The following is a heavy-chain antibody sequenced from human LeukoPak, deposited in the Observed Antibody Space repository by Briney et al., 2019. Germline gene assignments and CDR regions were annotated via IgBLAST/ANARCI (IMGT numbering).Heavy chain of an antibody. Sequence: QPGGSLRLSCAASGFTFSSYGMHWVRQAPGKGLEWVAFIRYDGSNKYYADSVKARFTISRDNSKNTLYLQMNSLRAEDTAVYYCAKEAASPPEDWFDPWGQGTLVTVSS. CDR3: AKEAASPPEDWFDP. CDR1: GFTFSSYG. J-gene: IGHJ5*02. V-gene: IGHV3-30*02. CDR2: IRYDGSNK. D-gene: IGHD6-25*01.